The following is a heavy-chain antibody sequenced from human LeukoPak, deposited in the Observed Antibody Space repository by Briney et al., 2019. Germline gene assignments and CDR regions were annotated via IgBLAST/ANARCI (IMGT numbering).Heavy chain of an antibody. J-gene: IGHJ4*02. CDR2: IYHSGST. V-gene: IGHV4-38-2*01. CDR1: GYSISSGYY. D-gene: IGHD2-8*01. CDR3: ARLIYCTNGVCYKGYFDY. Sequence: PSETLSLTXAVSGYSISSGYYWGWIREPPGKGLEWIGSIYHSGSTYYNPSLKSRVTISVDTSKNQFSLKLSSVTAADTAVYYCARLIYCTNGVCYKGYFDYWGQGTLVTVSS.